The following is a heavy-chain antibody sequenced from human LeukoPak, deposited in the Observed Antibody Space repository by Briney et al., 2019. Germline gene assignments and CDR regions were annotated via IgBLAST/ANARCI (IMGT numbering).Heavy chain of an antibody. CDR3: ARDIAVGFDYGDLNWFDP. CDR1: GFTFSDYY. Sequence: SGGSLRLSCAASGFTFSDYYMSWIRQAPGKGLEWVSYISSSGSTIYYADSVKGRFTISRDNAKNSLYLQTNSLRAEDTAVYYCARDIAVGFDYGDLNWFDPWGQGTLVTVSS. CDR2: ISSSGSTI. D-gene: IGHD4-17*01. J-gene: IGHJ5*02. V-gene: IGHV3-11*04.